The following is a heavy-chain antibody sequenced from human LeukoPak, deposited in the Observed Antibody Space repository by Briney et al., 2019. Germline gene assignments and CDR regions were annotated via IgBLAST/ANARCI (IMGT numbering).Heavy chain of an antibody. CDR1: GFTFSSYA. CDR3: AKGVRPISINDYGDYFDY. J-gene: IGHJ4*02. V-gene: IGHV3-23*01. CDR2: ISGGGGST. D-gene: IGHD4-17*01. Sequence: PGGSLRLSCAASGFTFSSYAMSWVRQAPGRGLEWVSAISGGGGSTYYADSVKGRFTISRDNSKNTLYLQMNSLRAEDTAVYYCAKGVRPISINDYGDYFDYWGQGTLVTVSS.